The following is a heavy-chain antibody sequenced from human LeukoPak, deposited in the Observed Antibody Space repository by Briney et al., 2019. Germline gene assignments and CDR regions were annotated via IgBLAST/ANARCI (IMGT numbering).Heavy chain of an antibody. CDR1: GFTFSSYW. D-gene: IGHD2-8*01. CDR2: ISDGGSTT. Sequence: GGSLRLSCAASGFTFSSYWMHWVRQAPGKGLVWVSRISDGGSTTTYADSVKGRFTISRDNSKNTLYLQMNSLRAEDTAVYYCAKMVSYFDYWGQGTLVTVSS. J-gene: IGHJ4*02. V-gene: IGHV3-74*01. CDR3: AKMVSYFDY.